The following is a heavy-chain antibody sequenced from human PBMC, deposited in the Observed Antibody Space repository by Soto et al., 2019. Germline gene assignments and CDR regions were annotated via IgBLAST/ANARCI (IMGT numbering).Heavy chain of an antibody. V-gene: IGHV3-23*01. CDR3: AKDRERSGGSYLDY. CDR1: GFTFSSYA. CDR2: ISGSGGST. Sequence: EVQLLESGGGLVQPGGSLRLSCAASGFTFSSYAMSWVRQAPGKGLEWVSAISGSGGSTYYADSVKGRFSISRDNSKNTLYLQMTSLRGEDTAVYYCAKDRERSGGSYLDYWGQGTLVTVSS. D-gene: IGHD2-15*01. J-gene: IGHJ4*02.